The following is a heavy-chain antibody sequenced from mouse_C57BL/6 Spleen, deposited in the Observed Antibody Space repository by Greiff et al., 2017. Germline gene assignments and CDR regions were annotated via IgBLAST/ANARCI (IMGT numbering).Heavy chain of an antibody. CDR1: GYTFTSYW. J-gene: IGHJ3*01. V-gene: IGHV1-69*01. CDR3: AGYYYGSRSWCAY. Sequence: QVQLQQPGAELVMPGASVKLSCTASGYTFTSYWMHWVKQRPGQGLEWIGEIDPSDSYNNYNQKFKGRSTLTVDKSSSTAYMQLSSLTSEDSSVYYCAGYYYGSRSWCAYWGRGTLVTVSA. D-gene: IGHD1-1*01. CDR2: IDPSDSYN.